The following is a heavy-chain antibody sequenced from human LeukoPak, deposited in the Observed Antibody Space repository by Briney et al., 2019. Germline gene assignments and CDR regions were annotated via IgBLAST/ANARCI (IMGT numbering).Heavy chain of an antibody. J-gene: IGHJ5*02. Sequence: PSETLSLTCAVSGGSISSYFWSWIRQPPGKGLEWIGFISYSGSTNYNPSLKSRVTISVDTSKNQFSLKLSSVTAADTAVYHCARVLSIVVVPGATFWFDPWGQGTLVTVSS. CDR3: ARVLSIVVVPGATFWFDP. V-gene: IGHV4-59*12. CDR2: ISYSGST. CDR1: GGSISSYF. D-gene: IGHD2-2*01.